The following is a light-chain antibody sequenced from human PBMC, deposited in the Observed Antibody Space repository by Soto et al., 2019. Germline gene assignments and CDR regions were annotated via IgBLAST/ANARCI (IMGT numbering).Light chain of an antibody. J-gene: IGLJ1*01. CDR3: CSYAGSYTWV. V-gene: IGLV2-11*01. Sequence: SVLTQPRSVSGSPGQSVTISCTGTSSDVGAYKYVSWYQHYPGGAPKVMIYDVTQRPSGVPDRFSGTKSGNTASLTISGLQAEDEADYYCCSYAGSYTWVFGSGTKVTVL. CDR1: SSDVGAYKY. CDR2: DVT.